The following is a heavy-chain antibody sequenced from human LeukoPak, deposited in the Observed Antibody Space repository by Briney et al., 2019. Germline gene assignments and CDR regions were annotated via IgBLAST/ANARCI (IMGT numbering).Heavy chain of an antibody. CDR3: AAANFYDSYGYYRRYFHH. CDR1: GYTLIELS. V-gene: IGHV1-24*01. Sequence: ASVTVSCTVSGYTLIELSMHWVRQAPGKGLEWMGGFNPEDGETIYAQKFQGRVSMTEDTSTDTTYMELSSLRSEDTAVYYCAAANFYDSYGYYRRYFHHWGQGTLVTVSS. D-gene: IGHD3-22*01. CDR2: FNPEDGET. J-gene: IGHJ1*01.